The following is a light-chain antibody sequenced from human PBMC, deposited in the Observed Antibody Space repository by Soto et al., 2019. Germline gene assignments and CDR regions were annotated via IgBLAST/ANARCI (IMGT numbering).Light chain of an antibody. CDR3: QQTYSTPGT. V-gene: IGKV1-39*01. CDR1: RTIAGY. J-gene: IGKJ1*01. CDR2: AAS. Sequence: DIQMTQSPSSLSASVGDRVIITCRASRTIAGYVNWYQQRPGEAPNLLIYAASSLQSGVPSRFSGSGSGTDFTLTINSLQPEDFATYYRQQTYSTPGTFGQGTRVEIK.